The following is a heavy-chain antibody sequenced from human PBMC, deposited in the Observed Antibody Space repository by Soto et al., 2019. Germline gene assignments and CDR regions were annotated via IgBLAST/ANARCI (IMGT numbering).Heavy chain of an antibody. CDR3: ARQSEYYYASGRAAPLYGMDV. V-gene: IGHV4-39*01. D-gene: IGHD3-10*01. CDR1: GGSIRSISSY. J-gene: IGHJ6*02. CDR2: VYYSGST. Sequence: TSETLSLTYTVSGGSIRSISSYWGWIRQPPGKGLEWIGNVYYSGSTYSNPSLKSRLTISADTSKNQFSLKLSSVTAADTAVYFCARQSEYYYASGRAAPLYGMDVWGQGTTVTVSS.